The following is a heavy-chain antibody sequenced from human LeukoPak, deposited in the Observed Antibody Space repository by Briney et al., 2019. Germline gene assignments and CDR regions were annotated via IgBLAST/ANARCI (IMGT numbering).Heavy chain of an antibody. CDR2: SSAYNGNT. J-gene: IGHJ4*02. CDR3: VRDLGVDTSMIFFDF. D-gene: IGHD5-18*01. CDR1: GYTFTSFG. V-gene: IGHV1-18*01. Sequence: ASVKVSCKASGYTFTSFGISWVRQAPGQGLEWMGWSSAYNGNTNYVQKFQGRVTMTTDTSTSTAYMELRSLRSDDTAVFYCVRDLGVDTSMIFFDFWGQGTLVTVSS.